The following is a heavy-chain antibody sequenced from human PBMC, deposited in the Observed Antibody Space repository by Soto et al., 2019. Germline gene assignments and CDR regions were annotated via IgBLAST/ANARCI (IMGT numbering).Heavy chain of an antibody. J-gene: IGHJ6*02. CDR1: GGTFSSYA. Sequence: QVQLVQSGAEVKKPGSSVKVSCKTSGGTFSSYAISWVRQAPGQGLEWMGGIIPIFDTANYAQKFQGRVTITADETTSTAYMELSNVRSEDTAAYYCARHDCISTSCYYSYYYSLDVWGQGTTVTVSS. CDR3: ARHDCISTSCYYSYYYSLDV. CDR2: IIPIFDTA. V-gene: IGHV1-69*12. D-gene: IGHD2-2*01.